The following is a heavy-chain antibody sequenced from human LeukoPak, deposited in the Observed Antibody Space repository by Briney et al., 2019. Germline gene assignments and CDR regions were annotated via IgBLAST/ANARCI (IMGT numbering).Heavy chain of an antibody. D-gene: IGHD3-3*01. V-gene: IGHV3-23*01. CDR2: IGGSGGDT. Sequence: GGSLRLSCAASGFTFSTYAMSWVRQAPGRGLEWVSAIGGSGGDTKYADSVEGRFTISRDNSKNTLYLQMNSLRAEDTAVYYCAKAPLRFSDYWGQGTLVTVSS. J-gene: IGHJ4*02. CDR3: AKAPLRFSDY. CDR1: GFTFSTYA.